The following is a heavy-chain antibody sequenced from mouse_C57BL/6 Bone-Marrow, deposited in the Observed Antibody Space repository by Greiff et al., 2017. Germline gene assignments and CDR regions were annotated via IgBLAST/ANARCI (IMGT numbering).Heavy chain of an antibody. J-gene: IGHJ2*01. CDR3: ARRDFDY. CDR2: ISNGGGST. CDR1: GFTFSDYY. V-gene: IGHV5-12*01. Sequence: EVHLVESGGGLVQPGGSLKLSCAASGFTFSDYYMYWVRPTPEKRLEWVAYISNGGGSTYYPDTVKGRFTISRDNAKNTLYLQMSRLKSEDTAMYYCARRDFDYWGQGTTLTVSS.